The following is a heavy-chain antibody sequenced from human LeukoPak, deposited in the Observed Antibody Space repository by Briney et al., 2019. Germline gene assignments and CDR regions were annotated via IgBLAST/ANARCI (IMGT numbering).Heavy chain of an antibody. CDR1: GFTFSSYS. D-gene: IGHD3-10*01. Sequence: GGSLRLSCAASGFTFSSYSMNWVRQAPGKGLEWVSYISSSGSTIYYADSVKGRFTVSRDNAKNSLYLQMNSLRAEDTAVYYCASYYNWFDPWGQGTLVTVSS. J-gene: IGHJ5*02. V-gene: IGHV3-48*04. CDR2: ISSSGSTI. CDR3: ASYYNWFDP.